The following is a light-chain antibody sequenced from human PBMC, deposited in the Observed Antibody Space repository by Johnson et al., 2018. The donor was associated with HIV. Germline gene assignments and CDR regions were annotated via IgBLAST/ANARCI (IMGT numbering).Light chain of an antibody. CDR2: DNN. CDR1: SSNIGNNY. CDR3: GTWDSSLSAFYV. Sequence: QSVLTQPPSVSAAPGQKVAISCSGSSSNIGNNYVSWYQQVPGAAPKLLIYDNNKRPSGIPDRFSGSKSGTSATLGITGLQTGDAADYYCGTWDSSLSAFYVFGTGTKVTVL. V-gene: IGLV1-51*01. J-gene: IGLJ1*01.